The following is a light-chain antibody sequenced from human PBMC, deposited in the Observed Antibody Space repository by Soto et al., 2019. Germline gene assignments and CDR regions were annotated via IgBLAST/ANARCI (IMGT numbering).Light chain of an antibody. V-gene: IGKV1-5*01. CDR1: QGISNW. Sequence: DIQMTQSPSSVSAFVGDRVTITCRASQGISNWRAWYQQRPGQAPKLLIYDASTVQSGVPSRFSGSGSGTEFTLTISSLQPDDSATYYCQHYSLYSPWTFGQGTKVDIK. CDR2: DAS. J-gene: IGKJ1*01. CDR3: QHYSLYSPWT.